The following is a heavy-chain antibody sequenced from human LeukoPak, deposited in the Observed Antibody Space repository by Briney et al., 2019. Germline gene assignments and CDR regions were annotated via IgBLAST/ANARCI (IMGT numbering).Heavy chain of an antibody. CDR2: IYPGDSDT. CDR3: ARRLGIAAAGSDPYYMDV. J-gene: IGHJ6*03. CDR1: GYSFTSYW. Sequence: GESLKISCKGSGYSFTSYWIGWVRQMPGKGLEWMGIIYPGDSDTRYSPSFQGQVTISADKSISTAYLQWSSLKASDTAMYYCARRLGIAAAGSDPYYMDVWGKGTTVTVSS. V-gene: IGHV5-51*01. D-gene: IGHD6-13*01.